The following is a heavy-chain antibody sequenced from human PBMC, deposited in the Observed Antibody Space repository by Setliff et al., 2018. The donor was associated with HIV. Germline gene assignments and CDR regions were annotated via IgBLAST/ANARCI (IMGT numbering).Heavy chain of an antibody. CDR2: IYITGDT. J-gene: IGHJ6*03. V-gene: IGHV4-61*10. CDR3: ARDGPLEGSYRYYYYYMDV. CDR1: GGSINRGTYY. Sequence: PSETLSLTCSVSGGSINRGTYYWTWIRQSAGKGLEWIGHIYITGDTDYNPSLKSRVTISVDTSKNQFSLKLSSVTAADTAVYYCARDGPLEGSYRYYYYYMDVWGKGTTVTVSS. D-gene: IGHD3-10*01.